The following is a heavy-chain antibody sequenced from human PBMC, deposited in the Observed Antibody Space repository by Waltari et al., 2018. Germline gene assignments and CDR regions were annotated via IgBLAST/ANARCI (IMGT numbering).Heavy chain of an antibody. V-gene: IGHV4-59*08. D-gene: IGHD6-13*01. Sequence: QVQLQESGPGLVKPSETLSLTCTASGGSIPTYYWSWIRQPPGKGLELIGYIYYSGSTSYNASLKSRVTISVDTSKNQFSLRLRSVTAADTAVYYCARRTGLSTSSWYYFDHWGQGTLVTVSS. CDR1: GGSIPTYY. CDR3: ARRTGLSTSSWYYFDH. J-gene: IGHJ4*02. CDR2: IYYSGST.